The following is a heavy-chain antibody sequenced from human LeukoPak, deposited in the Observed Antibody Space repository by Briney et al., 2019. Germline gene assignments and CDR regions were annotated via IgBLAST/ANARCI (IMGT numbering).Heavy chain of an antibody. D-gene: IGHD2-21*02. V-gene: IGHV3-9*01. CDR3: AKGFGVVVTAPYFDY. J-gene: IGHJ4*02. CDR2: ISWNSGSI. Sequence: PGRSLRLSCAASGFTFDDYAMHWVRQAPGKGLEWVSGISWNSGSIGYADSVKGRFTISRDNAKNSLYLQMNSLRAEDTALYYCAKGFGVVVTAPYFDYWGQGTLVTVSS. CDR1: GFTFDDYA.